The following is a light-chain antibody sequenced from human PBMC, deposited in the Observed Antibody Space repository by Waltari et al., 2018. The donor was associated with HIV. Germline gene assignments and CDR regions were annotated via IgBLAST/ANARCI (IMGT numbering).Light chain of an antibody. CDR2: KDS. CDR3: QSADHSDSCV. CDR1: TLSSKY. J-gene: IGLJ1*01. Sequence: SYELTQPPSVSVSPGQTARITCSGDTLSSKYTSWYQQKPGQVPILVIFKDSERPSGIPERFSGSISGTTVTLTISEVQTEDEADYYCQSADHSDSCVFGTGTTLTVL. V-gene: IGLV3-25*03.